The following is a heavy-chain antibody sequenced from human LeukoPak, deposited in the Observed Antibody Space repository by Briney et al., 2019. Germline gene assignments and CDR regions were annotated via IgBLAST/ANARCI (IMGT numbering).Heavy chain of an antibody. CDR1: GGTFSSYA. CDR3: AGFHCSGGSCYTPLGANAFDI. J-gene: IGHJ3*02. V-gene: IGHV1-69*01. CDR2: IIPIFGTA. Sequence: SVKVSCKASGGTFSSYAISWVRQAPGQGLEWMGGIIPIFGTANYAQKFQGRVTITADESTSTAYMELSSLRSEDTAVYYCAGFHCSGGSCYTPLGANAFDIWGQGTMVTVSS. D-gene: IGHD2-15*01.